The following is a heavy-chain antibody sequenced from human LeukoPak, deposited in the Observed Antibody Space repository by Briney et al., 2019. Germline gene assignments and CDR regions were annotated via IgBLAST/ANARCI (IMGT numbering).Heavy chain of an antibody. CDR3: ARAAMVTQDYYYGMDV. V-gene: IGHV1-46*01. D-gene: IGHD5-18*01. CDR2: INPSGGST. CDR1: GYTFTSYY. Sequence: ASVKVSCKASGYTFTSYYMHWVRQAPGQGLEWMGIINPSGGSTSYAQKFQGRVTMTRDTSTSTVYMELSSLRSEDTAVYYCARAAMVTQDYYYGMDVWGQGTTVTVSS. J-gene: IGHJ6*02.